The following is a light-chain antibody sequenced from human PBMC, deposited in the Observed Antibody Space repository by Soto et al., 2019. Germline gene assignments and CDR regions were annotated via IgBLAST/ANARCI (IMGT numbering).Light chain of an antibody. Sequence: QSVLTQPPSASGSPGQSVTITCSGTSSDVGEENYVSWYQQHPGKVPKLILYEVSKRPSGVPDRFSGSRSGYTASLTVSGLQAEDEADYYCSSFAGSPVVFGGGTKLTVL. J-gene: IGLJ2*01. CDR1: SSDVGEENY. V-gene: IGLV2-8*01. CDR3: SSFAGSPVV. CDR2: EVS.